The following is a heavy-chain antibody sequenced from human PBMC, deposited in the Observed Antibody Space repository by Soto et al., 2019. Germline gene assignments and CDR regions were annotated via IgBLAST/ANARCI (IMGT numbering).Heavy chain of an antibody. CDR2: IQDDGSNK. CDR1: GFTFSRFG. J-gene: IGHJ4*02. Sequence: QVQLVESGGGVVQPGRSLRLSCVTSGFTFSRFGMQWVRQAPGKGLEWVAVIQDDGSNKYYADSMKGRFTISRDNSRDTLYLQMNSLRAEDTAVYYCARWRSGYYGFYVDYWGQGTLVTVSS. CDR3: ARWRSGYYGFYVDY. D-gene: IGHD5-12*01. V-gene: IGHV3-33*01.